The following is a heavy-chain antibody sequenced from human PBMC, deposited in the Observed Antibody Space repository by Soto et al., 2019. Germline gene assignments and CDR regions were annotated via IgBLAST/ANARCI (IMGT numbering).Heavy chain of an antibody. CDR3: ARDIFAYGSGSPPSQY. D-gene: IGHD3-10*01. CDR1: RFSFFSYG. V-gene: IGHV3-33*01. Sequence: GGSLTISCVPYRFSFFSYGMQWVRQAPGKGLEWVAVIWYDGGNKYYADSVKGRFTISRDNSKDTLYLQMNRLRAEDTAVYYCARDIFAYGSGSPPSQYWGQGT. J-gene: IGHJ1*01. CDR2: IWYDGGNK.